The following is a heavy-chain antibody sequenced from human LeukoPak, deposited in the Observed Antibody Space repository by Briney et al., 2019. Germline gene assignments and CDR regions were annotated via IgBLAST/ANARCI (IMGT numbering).Heavy chain of an antibody. V-gene: IGHV1-2*02. Sequence: ASVKVSCKASGYTFTGYYMHWVRQAPGQGLEWMGWINPNSGGTNYAQKFQGRVTMTRDTSISTAYMELSRLRSDDTVVYYCARDPVAAAGTRLYYYYYMDVWGKGTTVTVSS. CDR2: INPNSGGT. CDR3: ARDPVAAAGTRLYYYYYMDV. CDR1: GYTFTGYY. D-gene: IGHD6-13*01. J-gene: IGHJ6*03.